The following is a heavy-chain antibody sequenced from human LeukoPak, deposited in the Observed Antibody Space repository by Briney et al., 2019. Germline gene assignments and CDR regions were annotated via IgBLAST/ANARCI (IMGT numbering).Heavy chain of an antibody. V-gene: IGHV1-24*01. D-gene: IGHD3-22*01. CDR1: GYTLAELS. Sequence: ASVTVSCKVSGYTLAELSMHWVRQAPGKGLEWMGGFDPEDGETIYAQKFQGRVTMTEDTSSDTAYMELSSLRSEDTAVYYCATSIPGWLLHYYWGQGTLVTVSS. CDR3: ATSIPGWLLHYY. J-gene: IGHJ4*02. CDR2: FDPEDGET.